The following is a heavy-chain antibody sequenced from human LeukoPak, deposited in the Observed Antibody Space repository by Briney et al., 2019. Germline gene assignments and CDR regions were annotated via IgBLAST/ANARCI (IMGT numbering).Heavy chain of an antibody. Sequence: RASVKVSCKASGYTFTKYYMHWVRQAPGQGLEWMGWINTNNGNTNYAQKFQGRVTMTRDTSTSTAYMELRSLGSDDTAVYYCARKGCFDNCYLFDYWGQGTLVTVSS. D-gene: IGHD1-20*01. CDR2: INTNNGNT. J-gene: IGHJ4*02. V-gene: IGHV1/OR15-2*03. CDR1: GYTFTKYY. CDR3: ARKGCFDNCYLFDY.